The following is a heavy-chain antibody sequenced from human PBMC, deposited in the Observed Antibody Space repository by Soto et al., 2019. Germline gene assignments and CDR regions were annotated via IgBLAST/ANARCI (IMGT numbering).Heavy chain of an antibody. Sequence: GGSLRLSCAASGFTFSSYWMSWVRQAPGKGLEWVANIKQDGSEKYYVDSVKGRFTISRDNAKNSLYLQMNSLRAEDTAVYYCARTQKIYCTNGVCYNYYYMDVWGKGTTVTVSS. D-gene: IGHD2-8*01. V-gene: IGHV3-7*01. CDR3: ARTQKIYCTNGVCYNYYYMDV. CDR2: IKQDGSEK. J-gene: IGHJ6*03. CDR1: GFTFSSYW.